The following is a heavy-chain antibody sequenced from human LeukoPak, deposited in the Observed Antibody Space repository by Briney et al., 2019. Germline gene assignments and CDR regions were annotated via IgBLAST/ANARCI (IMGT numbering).Heavy chain of an antibody. CDR3: SRGDYSYGFD. J-gene: IGHJ4*02. Sequence: SQTLSLTCTVSGGSINSGSYFWSWLRQPAGKGREWIGLIYPSGCTNYNPSLKSRVTISVDLSKNQFSLKLSSVTAADTAVYYCSRGDYSYGFDWGQGTLVTVSS. CDR2: IYPSGCT. D-gene: IGHD5-18*01. V-gene: IGHV4-61*02. CDR1: GGSINSGSYF.